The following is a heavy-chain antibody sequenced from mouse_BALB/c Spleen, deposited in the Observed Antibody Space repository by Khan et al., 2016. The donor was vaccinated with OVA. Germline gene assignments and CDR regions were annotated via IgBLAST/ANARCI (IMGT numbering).Heavy chain of an antibody. CDR1: GYSITSEFA. CDR2: ISYSGNT. D-gene: IGHD2-4*01. V-gene: IGHV3-2*02. J-gene: IGHJ3*01. Sequence: EVQLQESGPGLVKPSQSLSLTCTVTGYSITSEFAWNWIRQFPGNKLEWMGYISYSGNTRYNPSLKSLISITRDTSRIQFFLQLNSVTTEDTATYYCARKDYYDYDPFPYWGKGTLVTVSA. CDR3: ARKDYYDYDPFPY.